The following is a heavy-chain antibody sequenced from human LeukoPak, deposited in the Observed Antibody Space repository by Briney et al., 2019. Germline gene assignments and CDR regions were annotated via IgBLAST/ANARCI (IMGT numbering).Heavy chain of an antibody. CDR2: ISYDGSNK. CDR3: AKDIVGSSWYFSRYYYGMDV. Sequence: GGSLRLSCAASGFTFSSYAMHWVRQAPGKGLEWVAVISYDGSNKYYADSVKGRFTISRDNSKNTLYLQMNSLRAEDTAVYYCAKDIVGSSWYFSRYYYGMDVWGQGTTVTVSS. J-gene: IGHJ6*02. V-gene: IGHV3-30*04. CDR1: GFTFSSYA. D-gene: IGHD6-13*01.